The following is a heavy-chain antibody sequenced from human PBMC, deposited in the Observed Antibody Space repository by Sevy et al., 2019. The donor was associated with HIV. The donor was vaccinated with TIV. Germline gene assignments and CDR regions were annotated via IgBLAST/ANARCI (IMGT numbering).Heavy chain of an antibody. V-gene: IGHV3-33*01. CDR1: GFTFSSYG. CDR2: IWYDGSNK. J-gene: IGHJ6*02. CDR3: ARMRQLVPNYYYYGMDV. D-gene: IGHD6-6*01. Sequence: GGSLRLSCAASGFTFSSYGIHWVRQAPGKGLEWVAVIWYDGSNKYYADSVKGRFTISRDNSKNTLYLQMNSLRAEDTAVYYCARMRQLVPNYYYYGMDVWGQGTTVTVSS.